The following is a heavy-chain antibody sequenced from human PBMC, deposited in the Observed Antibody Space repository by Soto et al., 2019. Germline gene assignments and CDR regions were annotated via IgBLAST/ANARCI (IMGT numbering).Heavy chain of an antibody. CDR1: GFTFSDYY. CDR3: ARTIAAAGGRRYFDL. CDR2: ISSSSSYT. J-gene: IGHJ2*01. D-gene: IGHD6-13*01. V-gene: IGHV3-11*05. Sequence: QVQLVESGGGLVKPGGSLRLSCAASGFTFSDYYMSWIRQAPGKGLEWVSYISSSSSYTNYADSVKGRFTISRDNAKNSLYRQMDSLRAEDTALYYCARTIAAAGGRRYFDLWGRGTLVTVSS.